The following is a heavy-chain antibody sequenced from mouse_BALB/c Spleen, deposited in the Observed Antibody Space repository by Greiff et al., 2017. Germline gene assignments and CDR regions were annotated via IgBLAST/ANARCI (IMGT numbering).Heavy chain of an antibody. CDR2: ISYDGSN. CDR1: GYSITSGYY. D-gene: IGHD2-2*01. V-gene: IGHV3-6*02. J-gene: IGHJ3*01. CDR3: ASASRWLHWFAY. Sequence: EVQLQESGPGLVKPSQSLSLTCSVTGYSITSGYYWNWIRQFPGNKLEWMGYISYDGSNNYNPSLKNRISITRDTSKNQFFLKLNSVTTEDTATYYCASASRWLHWFAYWGQGTLVTVSA.